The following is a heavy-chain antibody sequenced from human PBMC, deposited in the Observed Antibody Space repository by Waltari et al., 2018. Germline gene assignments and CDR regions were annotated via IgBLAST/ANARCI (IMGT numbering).Heavy chain of an antibody. CDR1: GFTFSSNA. Sequence: EVRLLESGGALVPPGGSLRLACAASGFTFSSNAMTWVRQSPGKGLEWLSSISGSGTRPHYADSVKGRFTISRDNSNNSLYLHMSSLSAEDTAIYYCAKNEAIASAIPEYFDSWGQGTLVTVSA. V-gene: IGHV3-23*01. CDR2: ISGSGTRP. J-gene: IGHJ4*02. D-gene: IGHD2-15*01. CDR3: AKNEAIASAIPEYFDS.